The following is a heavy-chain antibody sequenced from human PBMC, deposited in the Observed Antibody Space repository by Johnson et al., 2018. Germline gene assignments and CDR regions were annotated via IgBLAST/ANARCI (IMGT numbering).Heavy chain of an antibody. J-gene: IGHJ3*02. Sequence: VQLQESGAEVKKPGESLKISCKASGYSFTIYWIGWVRQMPGKGLEWMGIIYPGDSDTRYNPSFQGQVTISADKSIITAYLPWSSLKASDTAMYYFARQSAEAVVIWGQGTMVTVSS. D-gene: IGHD2-21*01. V-gene: IGHV5-51*01. CDR1: GYSFTIYW. CDR2: IYPGDSDT. CDR3: ARQSAEAVVI.